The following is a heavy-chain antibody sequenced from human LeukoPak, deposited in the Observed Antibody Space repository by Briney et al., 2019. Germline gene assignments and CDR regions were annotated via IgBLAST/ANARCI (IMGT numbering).Heavy chain of an antibody. V-gene: IGHV4-34*01. D-gene: IGHD3-3*01. J-gene: IGHJ5*02. CDR1: GGSFSGYY. CDR3: ARTRPPMPFWSGYYNHWFDP. Sequence: PSETLSLTCAVYGGSFSGYYWSWIRQPPGKGLEWIGEINHSGSTNYNPSLKSRVTVSVDTSKNQFSLKLSSVTAADTAVYYCARTRPPMPFWSGYYNHWFDPWGQGTLVTVSS. CDR2: INHSGST.